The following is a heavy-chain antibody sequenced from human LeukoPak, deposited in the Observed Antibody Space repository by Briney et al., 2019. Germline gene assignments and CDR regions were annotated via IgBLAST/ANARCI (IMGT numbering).Heavy chain of an antibody. CDR3: VVGGSPGY. D-gene: IGHD2-15*01. J-gene: IGHJ4*02. V-gene: IGHV3-74*01. CDR2: ISTDGYTT. Sequence: GRSLRLSCAASGLAFSAYKMHWVRQAPRKGLVWVSRISTDGYTTDYADFVQGRFTASRVNTKNTWSLEMNSLRAEDTAVYYCVVGGSPGYWGQGTLVTVSS. CDR1: GLAFSAYK.